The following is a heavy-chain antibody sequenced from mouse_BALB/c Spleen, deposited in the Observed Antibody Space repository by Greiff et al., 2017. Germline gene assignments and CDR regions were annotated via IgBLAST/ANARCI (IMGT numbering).Heavy chain of an antibody. CDR3: ALSTMITTYAMDY. J-gene: IGHJ4*01. CDR2: IDPANGNT. V-gene: IGHV14-3*02. D-gene: IGHD2-4*01. CDR1: GFNIKDTY. Sequence: EVKLMESGAELVKPGASVKLSCTASGFNIKDTYMHWVKQRPEQGLEWIGRIDPANGNTKYDPKFQGKATITADTSSNTAYLQLSSLTSEDTAVYYCALSTMITTYAMDYWGQGTSVTVSS.